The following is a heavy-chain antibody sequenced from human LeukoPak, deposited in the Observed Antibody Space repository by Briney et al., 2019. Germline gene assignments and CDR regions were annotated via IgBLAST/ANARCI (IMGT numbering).Heavy chain of an antibody. V-gene: IGHV3-11*04. Sequence: PGGSLRLSCAASGFTFSDHYMTWIRQAPGKGLETVSYIYNGGDTIYYTDSVSGRFPISRENAESSLYLQMNSLRAEDTAVYYCARGHWGLDYWGRGTLVTVSS. CDR2: IYNGGDTI. D-gene: IGHD7-27*01. CDR1: GFTFSDHY. CDR3: ARGHWGLDY. J-gene: IGHJ4*02.